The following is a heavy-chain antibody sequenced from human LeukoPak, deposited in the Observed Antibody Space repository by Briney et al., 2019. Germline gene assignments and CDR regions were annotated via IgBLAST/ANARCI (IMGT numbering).Heavy chain of an antibody. CDR1: GYTFTSYD. CDR3: ARGDPGYSSGWYAYYYYMDV. J-gene: IGHJ6*03. Sequence: GASVKVSCKASGYTFTSYDINWVRQATGQGLEWMGWMNPNSGNTGYAQKFQGRVTMTRNTSISTAYMELSSLRSEDTAVYYCARGDPGYSSGWYAYYYYMDVWGKGTTVTVSS. V-gene: IGHV1-8*01. CDR2: MNPNSGNT. D-gene: IGHD6-19*01.